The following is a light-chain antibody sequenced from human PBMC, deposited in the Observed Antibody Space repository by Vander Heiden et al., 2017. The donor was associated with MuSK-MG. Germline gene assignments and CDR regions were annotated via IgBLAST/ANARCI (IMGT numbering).Light chain of an antibody. CDR1: SGSVSPSYY. CDR2: STN. Sequence: QTVVTQEPSFSVSPGGTVTLHCGLSSGSVSPSYYPSWYQQTPGQAPRTLIYSTNTRSSGVPDRFSGSILGNKAALTITGAQADDESDYYCVLYMGSGKRVFGGGTKLTVL. CDR3: VLYMGSGKRV. J-gene: IGLJ2*01. V-gene: IGLV8-61*01.